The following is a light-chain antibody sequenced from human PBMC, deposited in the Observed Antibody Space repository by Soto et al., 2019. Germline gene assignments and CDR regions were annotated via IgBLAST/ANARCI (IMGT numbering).Light chain of an antibody. V-gene: IGKV3-20*01. Sequence: EIVLPPSPATLSFSPGERAPLSCRARQSVSSSYLAWYQQKPGQAPRLLIYGASSRATGIPDRFSGSGSGTDFTLTISRLEPEDFAVYYCQQHGSSPTWTGGQGTTGDIK. J-gene: IGKJ1*01. CDR3: QQHGSSPTWT. CDR2: GAS. CDR1: QSVSSSY.